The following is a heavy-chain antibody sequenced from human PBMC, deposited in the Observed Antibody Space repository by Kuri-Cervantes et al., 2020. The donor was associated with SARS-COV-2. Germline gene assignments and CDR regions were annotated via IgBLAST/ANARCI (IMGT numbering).Heavy chain of an antibody. D-gene: IGHD3-10*01. CDR2: INTNTGNP. CDR1: GYTFTSYY. J-gene: IGHJ4*02. Sequence: ASVKVSCKASGYTFTSYYMHWVRQAPGQGLEWMGWINTNTGNPTYAQGFTGRFVFSLDTSVSTAYLQISSLKAEDTAVYYCARGGLQGGLALLWFGELFDYWGQGTLVTVSS. V-gene: IGHV7-4-1*02. CDR3: ARGGLQGGLALLWFGELFDY.